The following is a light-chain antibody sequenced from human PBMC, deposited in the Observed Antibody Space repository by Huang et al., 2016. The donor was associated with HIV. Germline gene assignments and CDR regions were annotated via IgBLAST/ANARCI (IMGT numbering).Light chain of an antibody. CDR2: GAS. J-gene: IGKJ5*01. CDR1: PIVSSS. CDR3: QQYNYWPIT. V-gene: IGKV3-15*01. Sequence: ETVMTQSPATLSVSPGERATLSCRASPIVSSSLAWYQQKPGQIPRLLSYGASTRATGVPARFSGSGSGTEFTLTISSLQSEDFGVYYCQQYNYWPITFGQGTRLEIK.